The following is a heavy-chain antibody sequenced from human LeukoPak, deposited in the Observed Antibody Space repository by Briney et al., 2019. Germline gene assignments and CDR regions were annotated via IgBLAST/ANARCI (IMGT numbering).Heavy chain of an antibody. Sequence: KPSETLSLTCAVYGGSFSGYYWSWTRKPPGKGLEWIGEFNHSGSTSYNPSLKSRFTISINTSKNQFSLKLSSVTAADTAVFYCARRVWFGESSHWSFDLWGRGTLVTVSS. CDR2: FNHSGST. D-gene: IGHD3-10*01. V-gene: IGHV4-34*01. J-gene: IGHJ2*01. CDR1: GGSFSGYY. CDR3: ARRVWFGESSHWSFDL.